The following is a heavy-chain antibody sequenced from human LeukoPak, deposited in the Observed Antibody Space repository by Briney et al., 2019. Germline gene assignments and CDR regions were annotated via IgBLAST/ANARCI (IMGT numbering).Heavy chain of an antibody. CDR2: IYYSGST. D-gene: IGHD6-19*01. CDR3: ARGQWLVLRYLDL. Sequence: SETLSLTCTVSGGSVSSGSYYWSWIRQPPGKGLEWIGYIYYSGSTNYNPSLKSRVTISVDTSKNQFSLKLSSVTAADTAVYYCARGQWLVLRYLDLWGRGTLVTVSS. J-gene: IGHJ2*01. V-gene: IGHV4-61*01. CDR1: GGSVSSGSYY.